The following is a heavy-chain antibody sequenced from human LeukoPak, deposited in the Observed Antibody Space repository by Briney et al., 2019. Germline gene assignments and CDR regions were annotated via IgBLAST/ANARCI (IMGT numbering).Heavy chain of an antibody. V-gene: IGHV7-4-1*02. Sequence: ASVKVSCKASGYTFTNFAMNWVRQAPGQGLEWMGWINTNTGNPTYAQGFTGRFVFSLDTSVSTAYLQISSLKAEDTAVYFCARRTVTKLYWYFDLWGRGTLVTVSS. CDR2: INTNTGNP. CDR3: ARRTVTKLYWYFDL. D-gene: IGHD4-17*01. CDR1: GYTFTNFA. J-gene: IGHJ2*01.